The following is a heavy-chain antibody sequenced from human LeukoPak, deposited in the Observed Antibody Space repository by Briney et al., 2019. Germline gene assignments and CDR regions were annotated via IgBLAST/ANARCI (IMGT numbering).Heavy chain of an antibody. V-gene: IGHV3-23*01. J-gene: IGHJ5*01. CDR1: DFTFSTYG. CDR3: ANPPTVTKTRFDS. CDR2: ISGGGGST. Sequence: GGSLRLSCAASDFTFSTYGMSWVRQAPGKGLEWVSSISGGGGSTYYADSVKGRFTISRDNSKNTLYLQMNSLRAEDTAVYYCANPPTVTKTRFDSWGQGTLVTVSS. D-gene: IGHD4-17*01.